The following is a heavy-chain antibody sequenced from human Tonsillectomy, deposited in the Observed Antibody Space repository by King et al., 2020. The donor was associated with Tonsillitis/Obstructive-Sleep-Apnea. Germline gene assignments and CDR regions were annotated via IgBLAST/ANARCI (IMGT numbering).Heavy chain of an antibody. V-gene: IGHV3-33*01. CDR3: ASHSIAAAGTPGTFDI. CDR2: IWYDGSNK. J-gene: IGHJ3*02. D-gene: IGHD6-13*01. CDR1: GFTFSSYG. Sequence: VQLVESGGGVVQPGRSLRLSCAASGFTFSSYGMHWVRQAPGKGLEWVAVIWYDGSNKYYADSVKGRFTISRDNSKNTLYLQMNSLRAEDTAVYYCASHSIAAAGTPGTFDIWGQGTIVTVSS.